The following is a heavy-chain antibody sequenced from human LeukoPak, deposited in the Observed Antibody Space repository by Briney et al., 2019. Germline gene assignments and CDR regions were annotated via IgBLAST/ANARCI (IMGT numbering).Heavy chain of an antibody. CDR1: GGSISSSSYY. J-gene: IGHJ4*02. Sequence: SETLSLTCTVSGGSISSSSYYWGWIRQPPGKGLEWIGSIYYSGSTYYNPSLKSRVTISVDTSKNQFSLKLSSVTAADTAVYYCARVSGDLEAYCGGDCYFIDYWGQGTLVTVSS. CDR3: ARVSGDLEAYCGGDCYFIDY. V-gene: IGHV4-39*07. D-gene: IGHD2-21*02. CDR2: IYYSGST.